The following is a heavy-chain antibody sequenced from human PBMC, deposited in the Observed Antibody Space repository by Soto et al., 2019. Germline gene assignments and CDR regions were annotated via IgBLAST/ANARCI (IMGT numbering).Heavy chain of an antibody. J-gene: IGHJ4*02. Sequence: EVQLLESGGGLVQPGGSLRLSCAASGFTFSNYAMNWVRQAPGKGLEWVSAISGSGSTYYADSVKGRFTISRDKSKNTLYLQMNSMRADDTAVYYFAKVPLRFDYLDYCGPGTLVTVSS. V-gene: IGHV3-23*01. D-gene: IGHD5-12*01. CDR2: ISGSGST. CDR1: GFTFSNYA. CDR3: AKVPLRFDYLDY.